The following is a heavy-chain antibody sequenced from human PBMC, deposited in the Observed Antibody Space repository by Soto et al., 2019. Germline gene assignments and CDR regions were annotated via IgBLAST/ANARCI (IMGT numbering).Heavy chain of an antibody. CDR2: ISSSSSYI. V-gene: IGHV3-21*01. Sequence: GSLRLSCAASGFTFSSYSMNWVRQAPGKGLEWVSSISSSSSYIYYADSVKGRFTISRDNAKNSLYLQMNSLRAEDTAVYYCARDFELNFWSGYSYYYYGMDVWGQGTTVTVSS. CDR1: GFTFSSYS. J-gene: IGHJ6*02. D-gene: IGHD3-3*01. CDR3: ARDFELNFWSGYSYYYYGMDV.